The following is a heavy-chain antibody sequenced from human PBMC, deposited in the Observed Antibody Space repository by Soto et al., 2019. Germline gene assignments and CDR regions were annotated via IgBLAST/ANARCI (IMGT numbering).Heavy chain of an antibody. CDR1: GFTFSNYG. Sequence: QVQLVESGGGVVQPGRSLRLSCAASGFTFSNYGMHWVRQAPGKGLEWVAAIWYDGTNKYYADSVKGRFIISRDNSKNTLYLQMNSLRAEDTAVYHCAGAGGQPSVWGQGTTVTVSS. CDR3: AGAGGQPSV. V-gene: IGHV3-33*01. CDR2: IWYDGTNK. J-gene: IGHJ6*02. D-gene: IGHD2-8*02.